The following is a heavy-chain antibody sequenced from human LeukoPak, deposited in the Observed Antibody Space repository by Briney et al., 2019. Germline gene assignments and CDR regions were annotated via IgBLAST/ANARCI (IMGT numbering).Heavy chain of an antibody. CDR2: ISDSGDGT. D-gene: IGHD6-13*01. CDR3: AKYKASGSWHIPSHF. J-gene: IGHJ4*02. CDR1: GFTFRTYA. Sequence: GGSLRLSCAASGFTFRTYAMSWVRQAPGKGLEWVSGISDSGDGTYYAESVKGRFTISRDNSKNTVFLQMNSLRADDTAKYYCAKYKASGSWHIPSHFWGQGTLVTVSS. V-gene: IGHV3-23*01.